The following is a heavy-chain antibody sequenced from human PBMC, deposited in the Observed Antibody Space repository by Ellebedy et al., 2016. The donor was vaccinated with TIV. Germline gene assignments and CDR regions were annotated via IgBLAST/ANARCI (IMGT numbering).Heavy chain of an antibody. J-gene: IGHJ4*02. CDR1: GGSFSGYY. CDR2: ITHSGST. CDR3: ARVRAAAGMAHFDN. Sequence: MPSETLSLTCAVYGGSFSGYYWNWIRQPPGKGLEWIGEITHSGSTNYNPSLKSRVTISVDTSKNQFSLKQRSVTAADTAVYYCARVRAAAGMAHFDNWGQGTLVTVSS. D-gene: IGHD6-13*01. V-gene: IGHV4-34*01.